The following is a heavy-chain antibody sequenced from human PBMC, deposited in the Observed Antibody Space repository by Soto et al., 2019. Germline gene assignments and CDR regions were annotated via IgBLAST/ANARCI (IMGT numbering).Heavy chain of an antibody. D-gene: IGHD6-13*01. CDR1: EFTFSSYA. V-gene: IGHV3-23*01. CDR3: AKARYSSSWNDY. CDR2: ISGSGGST. J-gene: IGHJ4*02. Sequence: PGGSLRLSCADSEFTFSSYAMSRVRQAPGKGLEWVSAISGSGGSTYYADSVKGRFTISRDNSKNTLYLQMNSLRAEDTAVYYSAKARYSSSWNDYWGQGTLVTVSS.